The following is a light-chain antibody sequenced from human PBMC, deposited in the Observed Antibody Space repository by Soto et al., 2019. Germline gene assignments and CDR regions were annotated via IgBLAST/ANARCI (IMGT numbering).Light chain of an antibody. CDR2: EVS. CDR3: SSYSDSDTKV. V-gene: IGLV2-14*03. J-gene: IGLJ1*01. Sequence: QSVLTQPASVSGSPGQWITISCTGTSSDVGGYNYVSWYQQHPGRAPKLMIYEVSNRPSGVSNRFSGSKSDTTAYLTISGLQAEDEADYYCSSYSDSDTKVFGTGTKVTVL. CDR1: SSDVGGYNY.